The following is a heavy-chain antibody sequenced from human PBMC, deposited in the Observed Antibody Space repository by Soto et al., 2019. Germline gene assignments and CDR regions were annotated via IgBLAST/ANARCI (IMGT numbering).Heavy chain of an antibody. Sequence: ASVKVSCKASGYTFTSYDINWVGQATVRVLEWMVWMNPNSGNTGYAQKFQGRVTMTRNTSISTAYMQLSSLRSEDPAVYYCARGRRLTTRLCYRFAYWGPGTLVTLSS. V-gene: IGHV1-8*01. D-gene: IGHD2-21*01. J-gene: IGHJ4*02. CDR2: MNPNSGNT. CDR1: GYTFTSYD. CDR3: ARGRRLTTRLCYRFAY.